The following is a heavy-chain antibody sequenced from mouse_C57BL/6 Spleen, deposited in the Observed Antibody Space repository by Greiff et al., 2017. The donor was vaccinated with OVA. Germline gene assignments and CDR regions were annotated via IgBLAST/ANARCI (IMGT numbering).Heavy chain of an antibody. V-gene: IGHV1-39*01. CDR3: AREGIEYDPWFAF. J-gene: IGHJ3*01. Sequence: VQLKEPGPELVKPGASVKISCKASGYSFTDYYMNWVKQSHGQSLEWIGVINPNYGTTSYNQKFKGKATLTVDKSSSTAYMQLNSLTSEDSAVYFCAREGIEYDPWFAFWGQGTLVTVSA. CDR2: INPNYGTT. D-gene: IGHD2-4*01. CDR1: GYSFTDYY.